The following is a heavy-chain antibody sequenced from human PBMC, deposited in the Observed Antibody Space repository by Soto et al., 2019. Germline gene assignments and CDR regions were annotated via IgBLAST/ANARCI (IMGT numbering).Heavy chain of an antibody. CDR1: GYTFTNYG. D-gene: IGHD3-10*01. J-gene: IGHJ4*02. CDR3: ARDPGADPMEF. CDR2: VSAYNGNT. Sequence: ASVKVSCKASGYTFTNYGFSWVRQAPGQGLEWIGWVSAYNGNTKYEQKFQDRISMTTDTSTSTAYMEVRSLTSDDTAFYYCARDPGADPMEFWGQGTLVTVSS. V-gene: IGHV1-18*01.